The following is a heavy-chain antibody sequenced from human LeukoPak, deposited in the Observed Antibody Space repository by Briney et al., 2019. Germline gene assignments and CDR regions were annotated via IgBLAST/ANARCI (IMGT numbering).Heavy chain of an antibody. CDR2: INPSGGST. V-gene: IGHV1-46*01. Sequence: ASVKVSCKASGYTFTSYYMHWVRQAPGQGLEWMGIINPSGGSTSYAQKFQGRVTMTRDTSTSTVYMELSSLRSDDTAVYYCARDRTDIVVVPAAPDYWGQGTLVTVSS. D-gene: IGHD2-2*01. CDR3: ARDRTDIVVVPAAPDY. CDR1: GYTFTSYY. J-gene: IGHJ4*02.